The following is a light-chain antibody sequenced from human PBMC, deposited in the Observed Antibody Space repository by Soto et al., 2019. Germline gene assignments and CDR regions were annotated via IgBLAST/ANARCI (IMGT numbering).Light chain of an antibody. CDR3: QKYNSAPLT. CDR1: QYISTY. V-gene: IGKV1-27*01. J-gene: IGKJ4*01. CDR2: AAS. Sequence: DIQMTQSPSSLSASVGARLTITCRASQYISTYLAWYQQKPGKVPKLLIYAASTLQSGVPSRFSGSGSGTDFTLTISSLQPEDVATYYCQKYNSAPLTFGGGTKVDIK.